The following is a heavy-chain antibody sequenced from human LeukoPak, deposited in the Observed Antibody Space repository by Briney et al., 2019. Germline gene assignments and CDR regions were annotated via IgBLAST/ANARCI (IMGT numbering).Heavy chain of an antibody. J-gene: IGHJ4*02. CDR1: GYNFAGYY. CDR3: ARDWELRFHQGGLDY. CDR2: INPRDGET. V-gene: IGHV1-2*06. Sequence: GAPVKASCKGSGYNFAGYYIHWVRQAPGQGLKWMGRINPRDGETSFAQKFQGRVSMTRDTSVSSAYMELSGLRSDDTAVYYCARDWELRFHQGGLDYWGQGTLVTVSS. D-gene: IGHD3-3*01.